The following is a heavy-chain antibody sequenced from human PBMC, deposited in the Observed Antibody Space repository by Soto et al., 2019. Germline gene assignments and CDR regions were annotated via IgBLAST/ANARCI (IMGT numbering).Heavy chain of an antibody. Sequence: PSETLSLTCTVSGDSISSYYWSWIRKPPGKGLEWIGYIYYSGSTNNNPSLKSRVTISVDTSKNQCSLKLSSVTAADTAVYYCAREFPGVVVDDAFDIWAKGQWSPSPQ. CDR3: AREFPGVVVDDAFDI. D-gene: IGHD3-22*01. CDR2: IYYSGST. V-gene: IGHV4-59*01. J-gene: IGHJ3*02. CDR1: GDSISSYY.